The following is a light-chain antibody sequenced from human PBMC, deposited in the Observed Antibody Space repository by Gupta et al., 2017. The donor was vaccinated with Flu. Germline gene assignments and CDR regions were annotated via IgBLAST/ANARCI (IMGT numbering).Light chain of an antibody. Sequence: EIVMTQSPATLSVSPGERATLSCRASESVWSNLAWYQQKPGQAPRLLISGASTRATGVPARFSGSGSETEFTLIISSVQSEDFALYYCHQDNTCPRTCGQGTKVEIK. CDR2: GAS. CDR1: ESVWSN. V-gene: IGKV3-15*01. CDR3: HQDNTCPRT. J-gene: IGKJ1*01.